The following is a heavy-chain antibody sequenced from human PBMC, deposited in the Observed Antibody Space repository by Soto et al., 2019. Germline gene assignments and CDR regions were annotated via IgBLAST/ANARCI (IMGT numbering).Heavy chain of an antibody. D-gene: IGHD4-17*01. CDR3: ARDSTVTTSQVFDI. Sequence: QLQLQESGSGLVKPSQTLSLTCAVSGGSISSGGYSWSWIRQPPGKGLEWIGYIYHSGSTYYNPSLKSRVTISVDRSKNQFSLKLSSVTAADTAVYYCARDSTVTTSQVFDIWGQGTMVTVSS. CDR1: GGSISSGGYS. CDR2: IYHSGST. V-gene: IGHV4-30-2*01. J-gene: IGHJ3*02.